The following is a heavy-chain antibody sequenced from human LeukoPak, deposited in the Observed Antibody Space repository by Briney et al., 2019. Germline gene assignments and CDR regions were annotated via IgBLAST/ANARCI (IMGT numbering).Heavy chain of an antibody. CDR1: GGSISSSSYY. D-gene: IGHD1/OR15-1a*01. CDR3: ARGASGTNSYGYYFDY. J-gene: IGHJ4*02. Sequence: PSETLSLTCTVSGGSISSSSYYWGWIRQPPGKGLEWIGSNYYSGSTYYNPSLKSRVTISVDTSKNQFSLKLSSVTAADTAVYYCARGASGTNSYGYYFDYWGQGTLVTVSS. V-gene: IGHV4-39*07. CDR2: NYYSGST.